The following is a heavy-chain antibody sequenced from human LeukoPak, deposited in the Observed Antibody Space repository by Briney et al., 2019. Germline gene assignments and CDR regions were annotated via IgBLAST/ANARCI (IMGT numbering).Heavy chain of an antibody. CDR1: GFTFSSYA. V-gene: IGHV3-23*01. CDR3: AKDRKMLVPTWIFDF. D-gene: IGHD2-8*01. J-gene: IGHJ4*02. Sequence: GGSLRLSCAASGFTFSSYAMTWVRQAPGKGLEWVSTITSGENTNYADSVKGRFTVSRDNSKNTLYLQMNSLRADDTAVYYCAKDRKMLVPTWIFDFWGQGRLLRVSS. CDR2: ITSGENT.